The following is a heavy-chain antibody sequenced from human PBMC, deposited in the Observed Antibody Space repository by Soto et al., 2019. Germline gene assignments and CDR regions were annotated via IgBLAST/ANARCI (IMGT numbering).Heavy chain of an antibody. V-gene: IGHV4-59*01. Sequence: CIIQTPGKGLEWIGYIYYSGSTNYNPSLKSRVTISVDTSKNQFSLKLSSVTAADTAVYYCVFSQAEDGIRDTHSVSAFLLNRSTDL. J-gene: IGHJ2*01. D-gene: IGHD2-15*01. CDR2: IYYSGST. CDR3: VFSQAEDGIRDTHSVSAFLLNRSTDL.